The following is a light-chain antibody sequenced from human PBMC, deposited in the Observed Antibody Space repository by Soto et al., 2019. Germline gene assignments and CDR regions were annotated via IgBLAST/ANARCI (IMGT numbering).Light chain of an antibody. CDR3: QQYNSYWT. V-gene: IGKV1-5*01. CDR1: QSISSW. J-gene: IGKJ1*01. Sequence: DIQITPSPSTLSASVGDKVTNTCRASQSISSWLAWYQQKPGKAPKLLIYDASSLESGVPSRFSGSGSGTEFTLTISSLQPDDFATYYCQQYNSYWTFGQGTKV. CDR2: DAS.